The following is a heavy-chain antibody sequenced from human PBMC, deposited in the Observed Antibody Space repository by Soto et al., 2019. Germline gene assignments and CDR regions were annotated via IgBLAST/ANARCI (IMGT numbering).Heavy chain of an antibody. CDR2: IYPGDSDT. D-gene: IGHD3-10*01. J-gene: IGHJ6*02. Sequence: GESLKISCKGSGYSFTSYWIGWVRQMPGKGLEWMGIIYPGDSDTRYSPYFQGQVTISADKSISTAYLQWSSLKASDTAMYYCARLLFYYGSGRPSYYYYGMDVWGQGTTVTVSS. CDR3: ARLLFYYGSGRPSYYYYGMDV. V-gene: IGHV5-51*01. CDR1: GYSFTSYW.